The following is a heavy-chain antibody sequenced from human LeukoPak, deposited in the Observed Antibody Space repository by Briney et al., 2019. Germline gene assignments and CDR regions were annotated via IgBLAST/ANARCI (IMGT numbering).Heavy chain of an antibody. CDR1: GFTFSTYS. CDR3: ARVHGSEYSSSSRYYYYYMDV. CDR2: ISSSRSYI. V-gene: IGHV3-21*01. Sequence: AGGSLRLSCAASGFTFSTYSMNWVSQAPGKGREWVSSISSSRSYISYPASAKGRFTISRDNAKNSLYLQMNSLRAEDTAVYYCARVHGSEYSSSSRYYYYYMDVWGKGTTVTVSS. J-gene: IGHJ6*03. D-gene: IGHD6-6*01.